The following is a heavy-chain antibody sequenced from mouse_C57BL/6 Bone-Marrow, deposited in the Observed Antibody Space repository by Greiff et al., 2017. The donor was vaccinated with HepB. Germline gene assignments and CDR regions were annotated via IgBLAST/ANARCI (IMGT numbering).Heavy chain of an antibody. V-gene: IGHV2-2*01. D-gene: IGHD2-2*01. CDR2: IWSGGST. CDR3: ARNFRGSTMVTSFAY. CDR1: GFSLTSYG. Sequence: QVQLQQSEPGLVQPSQSLSITCTVSGFSLTSYGVHWVRQSPGKGLEWLGVIWSGGSTDYNAAFISRLSISKDNSKSQVFFKMNSLQADDTAIYYCARNFRGSTMVTSFAYWGQGTLVTVSA. J-gene: IGHJ3*01.